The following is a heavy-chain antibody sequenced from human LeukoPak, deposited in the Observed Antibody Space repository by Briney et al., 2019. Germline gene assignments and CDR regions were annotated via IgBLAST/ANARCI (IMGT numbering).Heavy chain of an antibody. J-gene: IGHJ3*02. CDR1: GFTFSSYS. V-gene: IGHV3-21*01. CDR3: AGPTISDAFDI. D-gene: IGHD1-1*01. CDR2: ISSSINYI. Sequence: PGGSLRLSCAASGFTFSSYSMNWVRQAPGKGLESVSSISSSINYINYADSVKGRFTISRDNAKNSLYLQMNSLRVEDTAVYYCAGPTISDAFDIWGQGTMVTVSS.